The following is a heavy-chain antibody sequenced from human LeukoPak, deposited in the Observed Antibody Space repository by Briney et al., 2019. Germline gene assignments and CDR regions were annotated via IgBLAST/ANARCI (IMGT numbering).Heavy chain of an antibody. Sequence: GGSLRLSCAASGFTFSSYWMTWVRQAPGKGLEWVANIKEDGGEGYYVDSVKGRFTVSRDNAKNSLYLQMNSLRAEDTAVYYCAREGDYGDYVGYSDYWGQGTLVTVSS. CDR1: GFTFSSYW. CDR3: AREGDYGDYVGYSDY. CDR2: IKEDGGEG. J-gene: IGHJ4*02. D-gene: IGHD4-17*01. V-gene: IGHV3-7*03.